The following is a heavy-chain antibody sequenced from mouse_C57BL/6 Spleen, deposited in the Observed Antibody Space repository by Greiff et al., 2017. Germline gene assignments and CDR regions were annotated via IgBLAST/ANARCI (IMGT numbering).Heavy chain of an antibody. D-gene: IGHD3-2*02. CDR3: ASHSSGYWFAY. CDR2: ISSGGSYT. Sequence: EVKLEESGGDLVKPGGSLKLSCAASGFTFSSYGMSWVRQTPDKRLEWVATISSGGSYTYYPDSVKGRFTISRDNAKNTLYLQMSSLKSEDTAMYYCASHSSGYWFAYWGQGTLVTVSA. V-gene: IGHV5-6*02. J-gene: IGHJ3*01. CDR1: GFTFSSYG.